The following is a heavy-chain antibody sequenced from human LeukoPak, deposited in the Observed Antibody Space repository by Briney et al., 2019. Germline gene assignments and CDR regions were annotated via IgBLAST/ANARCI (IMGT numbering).Heavy chain of an antibody. J-gene: IGHJ4*02. V-gene: IGHV3-11*01. Sequence: GGSLRLSCAASGFTFSDYYMSWIRQAPGKGLEWVSYISSSGSTIYYADSVKGRFTISRDNAKNSLYLQMNSLRAEDTAVYYCARDRTEGDHRTVVVGLIDYWGQGTLVTVSS. CDR3: ARDRTEGDHRTVVVGLIDY. CDR1: GFTFSDYY. D-gene: IGHD3-22*01. CDR2: ISSSGSTI.